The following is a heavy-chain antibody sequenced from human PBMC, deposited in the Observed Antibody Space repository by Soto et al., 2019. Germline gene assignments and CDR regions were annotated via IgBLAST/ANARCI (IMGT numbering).Heavy chain of an antibody. D-gene: IGHD2-2*01. J-gene: IGHJ6*02. V-gene: IGHV1-18*04. CDR2: VSAYNGNT. CDR1: GYTFTSYG. CDR3: ARGYCSSTSCGRYYYGMDV. Sequence: QVQLVQSGAEVKKPGASVKVSCKASGYTFTSYGISWVRQAPGQGLEWMGWVSAYNGNTNYAQKLQGRVTMTTDTSTSTAYMELRSLRYDDTAVYYCARGYCSSTSCGRYYYGMDVWGQGTTVTVSS.